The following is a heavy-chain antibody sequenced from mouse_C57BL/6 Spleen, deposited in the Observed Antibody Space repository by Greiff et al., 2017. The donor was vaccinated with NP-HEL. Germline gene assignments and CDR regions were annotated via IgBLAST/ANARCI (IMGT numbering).Heavy chain of an antibody. CDR2: IYPRDGST. D-gene: IGHD2-1*01. V-gene: IGHV1-85*01. CDR3: ARSLYGKGEYFDV. Sequence: QVQLQQSGPELVKPGASVQLSCKASGYTFTSYDINWVKQRPGPGLEWIGWIYPRDGSTKYNEKFKGKATLTVDTSSSTAYMELHSLTSEDSAVYFCARSLYGKGEYFDVWGTGTTVTVSS. CDR1: GYTFTSYD. J-gene: IGHJ1*03.